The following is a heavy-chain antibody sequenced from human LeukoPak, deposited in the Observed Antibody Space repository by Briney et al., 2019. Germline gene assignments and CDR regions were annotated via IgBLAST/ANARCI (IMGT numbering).Heavy chain of an antibody. CDR1: GFTFSSYG. Sequence: GGSLRLSCAASGFTFSSYGMHWVRQAPGKGLEWVAVIWYDGSNKYYADSVEGRFTISRDNSKNTLYLQMNSLRAEDTAVYYCAKDPQTYYDYVWGTLDYWGQGTLVTVSS. J-gene: IGHJ4*02. D-gene: IGHD3-16*01. CDR2: IWYDGSNK. CDR3: AKDPQTYYDYVWGTLDY. V-gene: IGHV3-33*06.